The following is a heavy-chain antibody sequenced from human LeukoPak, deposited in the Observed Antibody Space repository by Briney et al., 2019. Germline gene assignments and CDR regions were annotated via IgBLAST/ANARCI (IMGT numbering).Heavy chain of an antibody. Sequence: SVKVSCKSSGGTFSSYAISWVRQAPGQGLEWMGGIIPIFGTANYAQKFQGRVTITTDESTSTAYMELSSLRSEDTAVYYCASLNSYGKKYYFDYWGQGTLVTVSS. J-gene: IGHJ4*02. CDR2: IIPIFGTA. CDR1: GGTFSSYA. D-gene: IGHD5-18*01. V-gene: IGHV1-69*05. CDR3: ASLNSYGKKYYFDY.